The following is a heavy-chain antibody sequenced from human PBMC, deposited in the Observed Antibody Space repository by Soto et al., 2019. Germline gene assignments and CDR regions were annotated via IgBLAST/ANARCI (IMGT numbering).Heavy chain of an antibody. D-gene: IGHD2-21*02. V-gene: IGHV3-30-3*01. J-gene: IGHJ6*01. CDR2: ISYDGSKK. Sequence: QVQLVESGGGVVQPGMSLRLSCAASGFTFSSYAMHWVRQAPGKGLEWVAVISYDGSKKYYADSVKGRFTISSDNSKNTLYLQMNSLRAEDTAVYYCARVAYCGGDFYSVYYYGMDVW. CDR1: GFTFSSYA. CDR3: ARVAYCGGDFYSVYYYGMDV.